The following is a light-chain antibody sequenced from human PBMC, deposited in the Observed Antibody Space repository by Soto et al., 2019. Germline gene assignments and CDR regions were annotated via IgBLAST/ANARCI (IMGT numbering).Light chain of an antibody. Sequence: QSVLTQPPSVSGAPGQRVTISCTGGSSDLGAGYDVHWYQHVPGTAPKLLISGNTNRPSGVPDRFSGSKSGTSASLAITGLQAEDEADYYGQSYDNSLSGSVVLGGGTQLTVL. CDR2: GNT. CDR3: QSYDNSLSGSVV. CDR1: SSDLGAGYD. V-gene: IGLV1-40*01. J-gene: IGLJ2*01.